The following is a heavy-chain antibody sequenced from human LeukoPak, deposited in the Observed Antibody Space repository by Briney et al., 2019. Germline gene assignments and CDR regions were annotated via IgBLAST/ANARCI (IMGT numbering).Heavy chain of an antibody. V-gene: IGHV4-59*01. CDR1: GRSISSYY. J-gene: IGHJ3*02. Sequence: SETLSLTCTVSGRSISSYYWSWIRQPPGKGLEWIGYIYYSGSTNYIPSLKSRVTISVDTSKNQFSLKLSSVTAADTAVYYCARATETTVVGPIYAFDIWGQGTMVTVSS. CDR2: IYYSGST. D-gene: IGHD4-23*01. CDR3: ARATETTVVGPIYAFDI.